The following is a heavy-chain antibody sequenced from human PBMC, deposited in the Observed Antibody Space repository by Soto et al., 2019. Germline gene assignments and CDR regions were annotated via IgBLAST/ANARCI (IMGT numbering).Heavy chain of an antibody. J-gene: IGHJ5*02. V-gene: IGHV4-4*07. Sequence: PSETLSLTCTGSGASISGYYWSWIRQSAGKGLEWIGRIYATGTTDYNPSLKSRVMMSVDTSKKQFSLKLRSVTAADTAVYYCVRDGTKTLRDWFDPWGQGISVTVSS. CDR2: IYATGTT. CDR1: GASISGYY. CDR3: VRDGTKTLRDWFDP. D-gene: IGHD1-1*01.